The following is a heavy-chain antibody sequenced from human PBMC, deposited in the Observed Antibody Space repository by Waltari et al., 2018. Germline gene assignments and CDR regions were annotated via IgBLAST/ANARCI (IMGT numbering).Heavy chain of an antibody. V-gene: IGHV4-39*01. Sequence: LQLQESGPGLVQPSETLSLPCSFSGCSLTRQRLFWGCIRPPPGQGREGIGTMSYNGATYSSPSLKSRVTISRDTSKTQLSLKLGSVTAADTAVYYCATYLGASLGTAAFDVWGQGTMVTVSS. J-gene: IGHJ3*01. CDR1: GCSLTRQRLF. CDR3: ATYLGASLGTAAFDV. CDR2: MSYNGAT. D-gene: IGHD1-1*01.